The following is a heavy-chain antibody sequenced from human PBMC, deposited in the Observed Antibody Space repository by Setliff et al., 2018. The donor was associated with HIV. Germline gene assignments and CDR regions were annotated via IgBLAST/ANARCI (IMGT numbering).Heavy chain of an antibody. CDR1: GGSISSYY. Sequence: PSETLSLTCTVSGGSISSYYWSWIRLPAGKGLEWIGQIHTTGSTNYNPSLKSRVTISIDTSKNQFSLKLNSVTAADTAVYYCGRQVPVPGVAVTPIDYWGQGTLVTVSS. V-gene: IGHV4-4*07. J-gene: IGHJ4*02. CDR2: IHTTGST. CDR3: GRQVPVPGVAVTPIDY. D-gene: IGHD3-22*01.